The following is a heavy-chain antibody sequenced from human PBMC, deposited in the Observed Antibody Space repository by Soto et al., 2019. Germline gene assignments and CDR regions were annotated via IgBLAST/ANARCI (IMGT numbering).Heavy chain of an antibody. J-gene: IGHJ4*02. Sequence: PGESLKISCKGSGYNFGGYWISWVRQTPGKGLEWMGRIDPTDSSSNYNPSFEGHVTVSAEKSISTAYLEWSSLKTSDTAIYYCARHGAYTFSENFDFRGQGTLVTVSS. CDR3: ARHGAYTFSENFDF. V-gene: IGHV5-10-1*01. CDR1: GYNFGGYW. CDR2: IDPTDSSS. D-gene: IGHD3-10*01.